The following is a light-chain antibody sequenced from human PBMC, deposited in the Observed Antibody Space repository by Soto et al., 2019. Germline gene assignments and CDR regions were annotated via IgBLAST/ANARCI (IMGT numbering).Light chain of an antibody. Sequence: QSVLTQPPSVSAAPGQKVTISCSGSSSNIGNNYVSWYQHLPGTAPKLLIYDTNQRPSGIPDRFSGSKSGTSATLGITGLQTGDEADYYCGTWDGSLSTGVVFGGGTKVTVL. CDR2: DTN. CDR1: SSNIGNNY. V-gene: IGLV1-51*01. CDR3: GTWDGSLSTGVV. J-gene: IGLJ2*01.